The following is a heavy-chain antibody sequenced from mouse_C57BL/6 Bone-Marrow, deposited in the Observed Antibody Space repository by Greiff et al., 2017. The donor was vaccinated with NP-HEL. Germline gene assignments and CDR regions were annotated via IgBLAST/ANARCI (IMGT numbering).Heavy chain of an antibody. Sequence: SGSELRSPGPSVKLSCKDFDTEVFPIAYMSWVRQKPGHGFEWIGGILPSIGRTINGEKFEDKATLDADTLSNTAYLGLNSLTADASAIYYCARGELTVPYAMDYWGQGTSVTVSS. CDR3: ARGELTVPYAMDY. CDR2: ILPSIGRT. D-gene: IGHD1-1*01. CDR1: DTEVFPIAY. V-gene: IGHV15-2*01. J-gene: IGHJ4*01.